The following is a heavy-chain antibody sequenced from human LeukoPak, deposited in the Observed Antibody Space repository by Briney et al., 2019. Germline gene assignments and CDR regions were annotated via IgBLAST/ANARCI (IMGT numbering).Heavy chain of an antibody. CDR1: GFTFSNYG. CDR3: VKVVFSGNAFDI. V-gene: IGHV3-30*02. Sequence: PGGSLRLSCAASGFTFSNYGMHWVRPPPGKGLGWVAFIRYDGSNKYYADSGKGRFTISRDNSKNTLSLQMTSVRAKDTAVYYCVKVVFSGNAFDIWGQGTMVTVSS. CDR2: IRYDGSNK. D-gene: IGHD1-26*01. J-gene: IGHJ3*02.